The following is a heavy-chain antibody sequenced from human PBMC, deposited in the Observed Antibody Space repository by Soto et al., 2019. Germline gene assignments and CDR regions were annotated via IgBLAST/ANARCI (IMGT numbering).Heavy chain of an antibody. D-gene: IGHD3-16*02. CDR2: IKEDGSEM. V-gene: IGHV3-7*01. CDR1: GFSFSVYW. Sequence: EVQLLESGGGLVQPGGSLRLSCAASGFSFSVYWMRWVRQAPGKGLEWVASIKEDGSEMSYVDSVKGRFTISRDNARNSLNLQMNSLTAEDTAVYFCARSHNRALDYWGQGVLVTVSS. CDR3: ARSHNRALDY. J-gene: IGHJ4*02.